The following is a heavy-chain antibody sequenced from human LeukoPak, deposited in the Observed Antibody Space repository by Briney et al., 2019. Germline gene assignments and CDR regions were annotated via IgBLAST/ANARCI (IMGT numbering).Heavy chain of an antibody. D-gene: IGHD5-24*01. CDR1: GYTFTSYG. V-gene: IGHV1-18*04. CDR2: ISAYNGNT. J-gene: IGHJ4*02. Sequence: ASVKVSCKASGYTFTSYGISWVRQAPGQGLEWMGWISAYNGNTNYAQKLQGRVTMTIDTSTSTAYMELRSLRSDDTAVYYCARERVTSRWLAPLIDYWGQGTLVTVSS. CDR3: ARERVTSRWLAPLIDY.